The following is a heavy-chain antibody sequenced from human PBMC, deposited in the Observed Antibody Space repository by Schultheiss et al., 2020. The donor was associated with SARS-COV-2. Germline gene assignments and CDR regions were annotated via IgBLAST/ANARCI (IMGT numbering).Heavy chain of an antibody. D-gene: IGHD3-9*01. CDR3: ASGAGVYYDILTGYYGLGYYYGMDV. CDR1: GFTVSSNY. J-gene: IGHJ6*02. V-gene: IGHV3-53*01. Sequence: GGSLRLSCAASGFTVSSNYMSWVRQAPGKGLEWVSVIYSGGSTYYADSVKGRFTISRDNSKNTLYLQMNSLRAEDTAVYYCASGAGVYYDILTGYYGLGYYYGMDVWGQGATVTVS. CDR2: IYSGGST.